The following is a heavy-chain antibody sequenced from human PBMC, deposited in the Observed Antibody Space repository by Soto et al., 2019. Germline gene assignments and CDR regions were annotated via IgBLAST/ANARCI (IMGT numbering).Heavy chain of an antibody. CDR1: GGTFTTHG. Sequence: QLQLVQSGAEVRKPGSSVKVSCQASGGTFTTHGISWVRQAPGQGLEWMGGIIPIVDAAKYAQKFQGRVTITADECTNRGYMALSSLRSEDTAVYYCARDITRDNSEISGTNYFCYGMDVWGQGTSVTVSS. V-gene: IGHV1-69*01. CDR2: IIPIVDAA. D-gene: IGHD3-22*01. J-gene: IGHJ6*02. CDR3: ARDITRDNSEISGTNYFCYGMDV.